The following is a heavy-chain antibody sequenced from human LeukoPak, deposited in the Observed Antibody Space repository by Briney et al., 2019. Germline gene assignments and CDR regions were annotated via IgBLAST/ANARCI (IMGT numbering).Heavy chain of an antibody. J-gene: IGHJ4*02. D-gene: IGHD3-3*01. CDR1: GYTLTELS. CDR2: FDPEDGET. V-gene: IGHV1-24*01. Sequence: ASVKVSCKVSGYTLTELSMHWVRQAPGKGLEWIGGFDPEDGETIYAQKFQGRVTMTEDTSTDTAYMELSSLRSEDTAVYYCATDGVTIFGVGTLGYWGQGTLVTVSS. CDR3: ATDGVTIFGVGTLGY.